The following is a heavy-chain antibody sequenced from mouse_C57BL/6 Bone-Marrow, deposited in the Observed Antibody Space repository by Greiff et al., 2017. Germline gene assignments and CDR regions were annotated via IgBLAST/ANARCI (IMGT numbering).Heavy chain of an antibody. CDR3: ARGAYDGNYRYAMDY. CDR1: GFTFSSYA. Sequence: EVELVESGGGLVKPGGSLKLSCAASGFTFSSYAMSWVRQTPEKRLEWVASISSGDGTYYPDSVKGRFTISRDNVRNILYLQMSSLRSEDTAMYYCARGAYDGNYRYAMDYWGQGTSVTVSS. CDR2: ISSGDGT. V-gene: IGHV5-6-5*01. J-gene: IGHJ4*01. D-gene: IGHD2-10*01.